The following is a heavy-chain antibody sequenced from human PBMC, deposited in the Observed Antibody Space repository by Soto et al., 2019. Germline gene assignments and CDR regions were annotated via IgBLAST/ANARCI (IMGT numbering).Heavy chain of an antibody. J-gene: IGHJ4*02. Sequence: GGALRLCCGASGFTFSTYSMNWVRQAPGEGPVGVSSICGGGNYTHYADFLRGRFTIFRDNAKTSLYLQMNSLRAEDTAVYYCAGEGINNYNEYYFDSWGQGTVVTVSS. D-gene: IGHD4-4*01. CDR1: GFTFSTYS. V-gene: IGHV3-21*01. CDR2: ICGGGNYT. CDR3: AGEGINNYNEYYFDS.